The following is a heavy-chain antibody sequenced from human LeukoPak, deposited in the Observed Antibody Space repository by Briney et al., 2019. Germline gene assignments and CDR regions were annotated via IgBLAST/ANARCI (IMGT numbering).Heavy chain of an antibody. V-gene: IGHV1-69*04. Sequence: GASVKVSCKASGGTFSSYAISWVRQAPGQGLEWMGRIIPILGIANYAQKFQGRVTITADKSTSTAYMELSSLRSEDTAVYYCARERKEAAGTIVYWGQGTLVTVSS. D-gene: IGHD6-13*01. CDR1: GGTFSSYA. CDR2: IIPILGIA. J-gene: IGHJ4*02. CDR3: ARERKEAAGTIVY.